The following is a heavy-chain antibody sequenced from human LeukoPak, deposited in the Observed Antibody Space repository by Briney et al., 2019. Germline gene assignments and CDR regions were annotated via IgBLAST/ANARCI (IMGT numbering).Heavy chain of an antibody. CDR3: ARYGITIVRGGKYYFDS. J-gene: IGHJ4*02. CDR2: IHYSGTT. D-gene: IGHD3-10*01. Sequence: SDTLSLTCTVSGVSIRCYLWSWIRQPPGKGLVWIGYIHYSGTTNYNPSLNSRVTISVHTSKNQFSLRLSSVTAADTAVYYCARYGITIVRGGKYYFDSWGQGTLVTVSS. V-gene: IGHV4-59*08. CDR1: GVSIRCYL.